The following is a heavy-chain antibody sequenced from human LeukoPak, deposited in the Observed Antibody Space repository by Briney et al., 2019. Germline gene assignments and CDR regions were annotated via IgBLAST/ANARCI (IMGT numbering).Heavy chain of an antibody. Sequence: PGGSLRLSCAASGFTFSSHWMHWVRQAPGKGLVWVTCINSDGSSTSYADSVKGRFTISRDNAKNTLYLQMNSLRAEDTAVYYCTRDSAHSGDYWGQGTLVTVSS. V-gene: IGHV3-74*01. CDR2: INSDGSST. CDR3: TRDSAHSGDY. CDR1: GFTFSSHW. J-gene: IGHJ4*02. D-gene: IGHD2-15*01.